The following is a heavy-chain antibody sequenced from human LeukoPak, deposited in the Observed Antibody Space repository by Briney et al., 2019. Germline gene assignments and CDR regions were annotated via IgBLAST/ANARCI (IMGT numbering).Heavy chain of an antibody. Sequence: GGSLRLSCAASGFTFSDYYMSWIRQAPGKGLEWVSYISSSGSTIYYADSVKGRFTISRDNAKNSLYLQMNSLRAEDTAVYYCARDLYYYDSSGFVDYWGQGTLVTVSS. V-gene: IGHV3-11*04. J-gene: IGHJ4*02. CDR1: GFTFSDYY. CDR2: ISSSGSTI. D-gene: IGHD3-22*01. CDR3: ARDLYYYDSSGFVDY.